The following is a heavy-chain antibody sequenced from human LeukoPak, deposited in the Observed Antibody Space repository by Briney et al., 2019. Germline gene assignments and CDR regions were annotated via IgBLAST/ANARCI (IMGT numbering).Heavy chain of an antibody. CDR1: GFSFSSYG. Sequence: GGSPRLSCATSGFSFSSYGMSWVRQAPGKGLEWVSAISGSGGSTYYADSVKGRFTISRDNSKNTPYLQMNSLRAEDAAVYYCAKSSWTDAFDIWGQGTMVTVSS. D-gene: IGHD1-1*01. CDR3: AKSSWTDAFDI. CDR2: ISGSGGST. V-gene: IGHV3-23*01. J-gene: IGHJ3*02.